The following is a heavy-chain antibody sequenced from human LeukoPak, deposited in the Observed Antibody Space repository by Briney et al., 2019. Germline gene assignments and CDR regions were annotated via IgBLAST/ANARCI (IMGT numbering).Heavy chain of an antibody. D-gene: IGHD3-22*01. CDR1: GFTFSTHR. V-gene: IGHV3-48*01. CDR3: ARGAYYYED. J-gene: IGHJ4*02. CDR2: ISSSSSTI. Sequence: PGGALRLSCADSGFTFSTHRMKWVRQAPGKGLEWVSYISSSSSTIYYADSVKGRFTISRDNAKNSLYLQMNSLRAEDTAVYYCARGAYYYEDWGQGTLVTVSS.